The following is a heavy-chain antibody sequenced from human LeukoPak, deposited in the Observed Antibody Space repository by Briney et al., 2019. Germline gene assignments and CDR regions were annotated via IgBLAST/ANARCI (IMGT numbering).Heavy chain of an antibody. CDR3: AKETPRDYGSKNWFDP. V-gene: IGHV1-46*01. Sequence: ASVKVSCKKSLYTLTSYYMHWVRHAPGDGREWVGIINPSGGSTSYAQKFYGRVTITRDTSTSTHHMVLRSLRSGDTAACYSAKETPRDYGSKNWFDPWGQGTLVTVSS. CDR2: INPSGGST. D-gene: IGHD4-17*01. J-gene: IGHJ5*02. CDR1: LYTLTSYY.